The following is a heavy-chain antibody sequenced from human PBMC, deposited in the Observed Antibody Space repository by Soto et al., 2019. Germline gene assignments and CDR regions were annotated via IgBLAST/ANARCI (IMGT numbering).Heavy chain of an antibody. Sequence: EVQLVESGGGLIQPGGSLRLSCAASGFTVSSNYMSWVRQAPGKGLEWVSVIYSGGSTYYADSVKGRFTISRDHSKNTLYLQMNSLRAEDTAVYYCARDRGYCISTSCKDGMDVWGQGTTVTVSS. J-gene: IGHJ6*02. CDR2: IYSGGST. CDR1: GFTVSSNY. D-gene: IGHD2-2*01. V-gene: IGHV3-53*01. CDR3: ARDRGYCISTSCKDGMDV.